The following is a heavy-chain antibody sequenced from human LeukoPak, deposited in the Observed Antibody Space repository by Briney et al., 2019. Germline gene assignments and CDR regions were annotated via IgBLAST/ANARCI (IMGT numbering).Heavy chain of an antibody. CDR3: VIMSHTVVPTARIYYYMDI. J-gene: IGHJ6*03. D-gene: IGHD1-1*01. Sequence: ASVKVSCRVSGYILTELSIHWVRQAPGKGLEWMGSFDPENAKTMSAQTFQGRVTMTEDTSTDTAYMELRSLRSDNTAIYYCVIMSHTVVPTARIYYYMDIWGTGTTVIVSS. CDR2: FDPENAKT. CDR1: GYILTELS. V-gene: IGHV1-24*01.